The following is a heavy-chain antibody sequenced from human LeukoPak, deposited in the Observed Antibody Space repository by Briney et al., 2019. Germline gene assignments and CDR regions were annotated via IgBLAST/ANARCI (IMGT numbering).Heavy chain of an antibody. D-gene: IGHD3-10*01. J-gene: IGHJ4*02. CDR2: INHSGST. Sequence: SETLSLTCAVYGGSFSGYYWSWIRQPPGKWLEWIGEINHSGSTNYNPSLKSRVTISVDTSKNQFSLKLSSVTAADTAVYYCARTGGSGYCYGSGSYYRRLWYFDYWGQGTLVTVSS. V-gene: IGHV4-34*01. CDR1: GGSFSGYY. CDR3: ARTGGSGYCYGSGSYYRRLWYFDY.